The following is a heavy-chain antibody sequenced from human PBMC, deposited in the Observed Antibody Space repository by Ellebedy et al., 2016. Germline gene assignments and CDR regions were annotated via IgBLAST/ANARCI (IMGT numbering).Heavy chain of an antibody. D-gene: IGHD4-23*01. Sequence: GESLKISXAASGFTFSSYSMNWVRQAPGKGLEWVSSISSSSSYIYYADSVKGRFTISRDNAKNSLYLQMNSLRAEDTAVYYCARDMLRWPVIWGQGTMVTVSS. CDR2: ISSSSSYI. J-gene: IGHJ3*02. CDR3: ARDMLRWPVI. CDR1: GFTFSSYS. V-gene: IGHV3-21*01.